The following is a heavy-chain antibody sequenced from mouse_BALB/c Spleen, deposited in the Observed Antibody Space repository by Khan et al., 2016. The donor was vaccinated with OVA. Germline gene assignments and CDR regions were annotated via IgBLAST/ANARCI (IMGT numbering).Heavy chain of an antibody. CDR1: GFTFSSFG. CDR2: ISSGGSYT. D-gene: IGHD2-5*01. V-gene: IGHV5-6*01. CDR3: ARQYSNSFFEY. J-gene: IGHJ2*01. Sequence: EVKLVESGGDLVKPGGSLKLSCAASGFTFSSFGMSWIRQTPDKRLEWVANISSGGSYTTYPDSVKGRFTISRDNAKNTLYMQMSSLKSEDTALXYGARQYSNSFFEYWGQGTTLTVSS.